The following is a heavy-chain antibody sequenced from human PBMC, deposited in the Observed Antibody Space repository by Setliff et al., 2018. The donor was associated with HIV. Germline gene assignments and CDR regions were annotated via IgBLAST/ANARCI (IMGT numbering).Heavy chain of an antibody. CDR1: GFTFSSYA. CDR3: AREWGRSDYYDSSGSKGYFDY. J-gene: IGHJ4*02. D-gene: IGHD3-22*01. Sequence: GGSLRLSCAASGFTFSSYAMHWVRQAPGKGLEWVAVISYDGSNKYYADSVKGRFTISRDNSKNTLYLQMNSLRAEDTAVYYCAREWGRSDYYDSSGSKGYFDYWGQGTLVTAPQ. CDR2: ISYDGSNK. V-gene: IGHV3-30*04.